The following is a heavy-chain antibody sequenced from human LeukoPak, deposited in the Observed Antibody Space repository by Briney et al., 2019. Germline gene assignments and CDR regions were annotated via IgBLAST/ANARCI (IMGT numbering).Heavy chain of an antibody. CDR1: GYTFTGCY. CDR2: INPNSGGT. J-gene: IGHJ4*02. CDR3: ARDRRTYYYGSGSYYYFDY. V-gene: IGHV1-2*02. D-gene: IGHD3-10*01. Sequence: ASVKVSCKASGYTFTGCYMHWVRQAPGQGLEWMGWINPNSGGTNYAQKFRGRVTMTRDTSISTAYMELSRLRSDDTAVYYCARDRRTYYYGSGSYYYFDYWGQGTLVTVSS.